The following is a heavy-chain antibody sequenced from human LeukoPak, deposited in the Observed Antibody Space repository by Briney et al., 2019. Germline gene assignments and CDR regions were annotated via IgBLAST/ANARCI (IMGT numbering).Heavy chain of an antibody. Sequence: PSETLSLTCAVYGGSFSGYYWSWIRQPPGKGLEWIGEINHSGSTNYNPSLKSRVTISVDTSKNQFSLKLSSVTAADTAVHYCARGAVGATRFYYYYGMDVWGQGTTVTVSS. J-gene: IGHJ6*02. D-gene: IGHD1-26*01. CDR3: ARGAVGATRFYYYYGMDV. V-gene: IGHV4-34*01. CDR2: INHSGST. CDR1: GGSFSGYY.